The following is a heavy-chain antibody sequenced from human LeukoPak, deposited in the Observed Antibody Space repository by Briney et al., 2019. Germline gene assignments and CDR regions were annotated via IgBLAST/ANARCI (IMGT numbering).Heavy chain of an antibody. CDR3: TKGYYEPFDS. CDR1: GASVSSLH. J-gene: IGHJ4*02. V-gene: IGHV4-59*02. Sequence: PSETLSLTCSVSGASVSSLHWNWIRQSPGKGLEWIGNIYSPGTTEYNPSLKSRVTLSLDTSKNQFSLRLTSVTAADTAVYFCTKGYYEPFDSWGQGILVTVSS. D-gene: IGHD3-16*01. CDR2: IYSPGTT.